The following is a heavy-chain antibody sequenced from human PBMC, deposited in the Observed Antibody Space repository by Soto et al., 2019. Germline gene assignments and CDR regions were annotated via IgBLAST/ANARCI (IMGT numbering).Heavy chain of an antibody. J-gene: IGHJ6*02. CDR1: GGSISRDYYH. CDR2: IHHSGRI. D-gene: IGHD2-21*02. V-gene: IGHV4-30-4*08. CDR3: AREDDGGDTVDV. Sequence: QVQLQQSGPGLVKPSQTLSLTCTVSGGSISRDYYHWTWIRQSPEGGLEWIGYIHHSGRILYNPSLKSLVTIAVDTSKNQFSLHLSSVTAADTAVYFCAREDDGGDTVDVWGQGTTVTVSS.